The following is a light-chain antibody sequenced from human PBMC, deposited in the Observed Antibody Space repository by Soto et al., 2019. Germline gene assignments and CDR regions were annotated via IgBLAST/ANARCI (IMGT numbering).Light chain of an antibody. CDR3: QQSYTTPTT. Sequence: DIQMTQSPSSLSASVGDRVTITCRASQRVSSYLNWYQQKPGQAPKLLIYVASTLQSGVPSRFRGSGSETDFTLTISSLQPEDFATYSCQQSYTTPTTFGQGTRLGIK. CDR2: VAS. J-gene: IGKJ5*01. V-gene: IGKV1-39*01. CDR1: QRVSSY.